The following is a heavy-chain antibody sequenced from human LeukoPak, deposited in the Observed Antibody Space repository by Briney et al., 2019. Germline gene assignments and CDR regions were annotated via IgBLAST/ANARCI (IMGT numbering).Heavy chain of an antibody. CDR2: INAGNGNT. V-gene: IGHV1-3*01. D-gene: IGHD3-9*01. CDR3: AREYFDWSPSFDY. Sequence: ASVKVSCTASGYTFTSYYMHWVRQAPGQRLEWMGWINAGNGNTKYSQKFQGRVTITRDTSASTAYMELSSLRSEDTAVYYCAREYFDWSPSFDYWGQGTLVTVSS. J-gene: IGHJ4*02. CDR1: GYTFTSYY.